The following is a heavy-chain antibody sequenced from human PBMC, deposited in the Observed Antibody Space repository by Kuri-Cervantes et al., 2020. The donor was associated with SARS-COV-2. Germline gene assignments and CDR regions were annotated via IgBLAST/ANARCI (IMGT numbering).Heavy chain of an antibody. CDR2: ISSDGKNK. J-gene: IGHJ4*02. V-gene: IGHV3-30*18. CDR1: GFTFSNYA. Sequence: GESLKISCAASGFTFSNYAMHWVRQAPGKGLEWVTFISSDGKNKKCMASGKGRFTISRDNSQNTLHLQMKSLRDEDTAIYYCAKDRAGVHDFWGQGTLVTVSS. CDR3: AKDRAGVHDF. D-gene: IGHD2-21*01.